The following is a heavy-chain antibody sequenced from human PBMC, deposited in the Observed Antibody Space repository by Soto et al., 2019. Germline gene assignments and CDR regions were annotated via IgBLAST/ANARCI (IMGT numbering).Heavy chain of an antibody. CDR3: AGSIAAAGSGVRYGMDV. D-gene: IGHD6-13*01. J-gene: IGHJ6*02. Sequence: SETLSISCTVSGCSINSGGYYWSWIRQHPGKGLEWIGYISYSGSTYYNPSLKSRVTISVDTSKNQFSLKLSSVTAADTAVYYCAGSIAAAGSGVRYGMDVWGQGTTVTVSS. CDR1: GCSINSGGYY. V-gene: IGHV4-31*03. CDR2: ISYSGST.